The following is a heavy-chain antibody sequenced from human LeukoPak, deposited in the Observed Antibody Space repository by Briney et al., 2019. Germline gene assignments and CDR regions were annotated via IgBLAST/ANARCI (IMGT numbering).Heavy chain of an antibody. CDR3: ARLYYDFPLYYFDY. V-gene: IGHV4-59*01. J-gene: IGHJ4*02. D-gene: IGHD3-3*01. Sequence: SETLSLTCTVSGGSISSYYWSWIRQPPGKGLEWIGYIYYSGSTNCNPSLKSRVTTSVDTSKNQFSLKLSSVTAADAAVYYCARLYYDFPLYYFDYWGQGTLVTVSS. CDR1: GGSISSYY. CDR2: IYYSGST.